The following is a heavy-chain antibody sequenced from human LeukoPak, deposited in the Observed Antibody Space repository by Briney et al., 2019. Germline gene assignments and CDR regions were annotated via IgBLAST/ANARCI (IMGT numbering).Heavy chain of an antibody. V-gene: IGHV4-59*08. J-gene: IGHJ4*02. Sequence: SETLSLTCTVSGGSISSYYWSWIRQPPGKGLEWIAYINYRGSTNYNPSLKSRVTISADTSKNQFSLKLSSVTAADTAVYYCARSYQQLVRTPFDYWGQGTLVTVSS. CDR2: INYRGST. CDR3: ARSYQQLVRTPFDY. CDR1: GGSISSYY. D-gene: IGHD6-13*01.